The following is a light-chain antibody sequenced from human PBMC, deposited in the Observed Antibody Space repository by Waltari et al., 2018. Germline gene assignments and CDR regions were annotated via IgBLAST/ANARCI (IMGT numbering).Light chain of an antibody. Sequence: EIVLTQPPATLSLSPGERATVSCRASQSVSRALAWYQQKPGQAPRLLIYGASTRATGIPDRFSGSGSGTDFSLTISRLEPDDFAVYYCQHYLRLPVTFGQGTTVEI. V-gene: IGKV3-20*01. CDR1: QSVSRA. CDR2: GAS. CDR3: QHYLRLPVT. J-gene: IGKJ1*01.